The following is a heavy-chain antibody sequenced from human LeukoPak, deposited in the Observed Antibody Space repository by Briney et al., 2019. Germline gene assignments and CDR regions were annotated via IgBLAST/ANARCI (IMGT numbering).Heavy chain of an antibody. CDR2: IRYDGSNK. CDR1: GFTFSSYG. J-gene: IGHJ1*01. CDR3: AKDRDYYDSSGYGYFQH. Sequence: GGSLRLSCAASGFTFSSYGMHWVRQAPGKGLEWVAFIRYDGSNKYYADSVKGRFTISRDNSKNTLYLQMNSLRAEDTAVYYCAKDRDYYDSSGYGYFQHWGQGTLVTVSS. D-gene: IGHD3-22*01. V-gene: IGHV3-30*02.